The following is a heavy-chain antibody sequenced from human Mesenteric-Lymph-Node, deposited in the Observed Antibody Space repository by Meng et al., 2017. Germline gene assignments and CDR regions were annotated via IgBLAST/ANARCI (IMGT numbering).Heavy chain of an antibody. V-gene: IGHV4-38-2*02. CDR2: IYHSGST. Sequence: SETLSLTCTVSGYSISSGYYWGWIRQPPGKGLEWIGRIYHSGSTYYNPSLRSRVTISVDTSKNQFSLKLSSVTAADTAVYYCARDPYYGSGSYYNYFDYWGQGKLVTGAS. CDR1: GYSISSGYY. J-gene: IGHJ4*02. D-gene: IGHD3-10*01. CDR3: ARDPYYGSGSYYNYFDY.